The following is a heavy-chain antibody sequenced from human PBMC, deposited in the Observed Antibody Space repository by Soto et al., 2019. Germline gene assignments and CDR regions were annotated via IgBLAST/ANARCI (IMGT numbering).Heavy chain of an antibody. J-gene: IGHJ3*02. D-gene: IGHD5-18*01. CDR2: ISSSSSSI. Sequence: VQLVESGGGLVQPGGSLRLSCAASGFTFSSYSMNWVRQAPGKGLEWVSNISSSSSSIYYADSVKGRFTISRDNAKNSLYLQMYSLRDEHTAVYYCANSAMVPNGAFDIWGQATMVTVSS. V-gene: IGHV3-48*02. CDR3: ANSAMVPNGAFDI. CDR1: GFTFSSYS.